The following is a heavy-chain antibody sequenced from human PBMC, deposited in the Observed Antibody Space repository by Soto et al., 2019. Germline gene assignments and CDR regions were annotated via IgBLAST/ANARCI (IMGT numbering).Heavy chain of an antibody. CDR3: ARGRKGERKNYDFWSGYYSGYYYYGMDV. J-gene: IGHJ6*02. V-gene: IGHV4-34*01. CDR2: INHSGST. D-gene: IGHD3-3*01. CDR1: GGSFSGYY. Sequence: SETLSLTCAVYGGSFSGYYWSWIRQPPGKGLEWIGEINHSGSTNYNPSLKSRVTISVDTSKNQFSLKLSSVTAADTAVYYCARGRKGERKNYDFWSGYYSGYYYYGMDVWGQGTTVTVSS.